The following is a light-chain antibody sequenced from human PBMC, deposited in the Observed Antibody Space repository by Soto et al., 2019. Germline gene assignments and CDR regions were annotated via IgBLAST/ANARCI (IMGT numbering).Light chain of an antibody. J-gene: IGKJ5*01. CDR2: GAS. CDR1: QSVSSN. CDR3: QQRSNWPPIT. V-gene: IGKV3-11*01. Sequence: EIVMTQSPATLSVSAGERATLSCRASQSVSSNLAWYQQKPGQAPRLLIYGASNRATGIPARFSGSGSGTDFTLTISSLEPEDFAVYYCQQRSNWPPITFGQGTRL.